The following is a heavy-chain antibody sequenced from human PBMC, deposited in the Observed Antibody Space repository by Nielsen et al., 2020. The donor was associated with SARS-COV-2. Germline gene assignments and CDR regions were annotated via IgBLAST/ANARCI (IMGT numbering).Heavy chain of an antibody. CDR3: AGGYSSSWSPFGY. D-gene: IGHD6-13*01. V-gene: IGHV4-34*01. J-gene: IGHJ4*02. CDR2: ISHSGST. Sequence: RQAPGKGLEWIGEISHSGSTNYKPSLKSRVTISVDTSKNQFSLKLSSVTAADTAVYYCAGGYSSSWSPFGYWGQGTLVTVSS.